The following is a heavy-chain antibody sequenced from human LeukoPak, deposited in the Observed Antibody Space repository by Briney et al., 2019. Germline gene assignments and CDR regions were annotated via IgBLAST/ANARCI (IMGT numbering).Heavy chain of an antibody. D-gene: IGHD1-26*01. V-gene: IGHV3-9*01. CDR3: ARDGGPVVGSYYPYYYYYMDV. CDR2: ISWNSGSI. J-gene: IGHJ6*03. CDR1: GFTFDDYA. Sequence: GGSLRLSCAASGFTFDDYAMHWVRQAPGKGLEWASGISWNSGSIGYADSVKGRFTISRDNAKNSLYLQMNSLRAEDTAVYYCARDGGPVVGSYYPYYYYYMDVWGKGTTVTISS.